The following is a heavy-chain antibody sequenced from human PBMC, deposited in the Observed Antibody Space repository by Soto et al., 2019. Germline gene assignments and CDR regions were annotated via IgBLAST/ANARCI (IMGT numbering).Heavy chain of an antibody. CDR3: AREGSSGSTIYYFDY. D-gene: IGHD6-19*01. Sequence: GGSLRLSCAASGFTLNSYGMHWVRQAPGKGLEWVAVIWFDGSNKYYADSVKGRFTVSRDNSKNTLYLQMNSLRADDTAVYYCAREGSSGSTIYYFDYWGQGNPVTVSS. CDR2: IWFDGSNK. J-gene: IGHJ4*02. CDR1: GFTLNSYG. V-gene: IGHV3-33*01.